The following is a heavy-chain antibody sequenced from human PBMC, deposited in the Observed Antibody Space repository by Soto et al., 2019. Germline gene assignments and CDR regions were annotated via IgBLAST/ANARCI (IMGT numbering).Heavy chain of an antibody. J-gene: IGHJ3*02. CDR3: ARHLGGYCTIGVCYGAPDAFDI. V-gene: IGHV4-61*08. CDR2: IYYSGST. Sequence: SETLSLTCTVSGGSINSDGYYWSWIRQHPGKGLEWIGYIYYSGSTNYNPSLKSRVTISVDTSKNQFSLKLSSVTAADTAVYYCARHLGGYCTIGVCYGAPDAFDIWGKGTMVTVSS. CDR1: GGSINSDGYY. D-gene: IGHD2-8*01.